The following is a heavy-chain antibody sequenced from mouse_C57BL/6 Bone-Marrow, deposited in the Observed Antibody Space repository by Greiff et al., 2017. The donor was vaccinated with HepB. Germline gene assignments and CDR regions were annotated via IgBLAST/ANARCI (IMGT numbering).Heavy chain of an antibody. CDR3: ARGKGKGYYAMDY. CDR2: INPNNGGT. J-gene: IGHJ4*01. Sequence: EVQLQQSGPELVKPGASVKISCKASGYTFTDYYMNWVKQSHGKSLEWIGDINPNNGGTSYNQKFKGKATLTVDKSSSTAYMELRSLTSEDSAVYYCARGKGKGYYAMDYWGQGTSVTVSS. CDR1: GYTFTDYY. V-gene: IGHV1-26*01.